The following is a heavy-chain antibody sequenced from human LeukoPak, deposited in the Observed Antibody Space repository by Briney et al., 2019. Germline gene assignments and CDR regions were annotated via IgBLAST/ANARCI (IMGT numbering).Heavy chain of an antibody. J-gene: IGHJ6*02. Sequence: GGSLRLSCAASGFTFSSYEMNWVRQAPGKGLGWVSYISSSGSTIYYADSVKGRFTISRDNAKNSLYLQMNSLRVEDTAVYYCARLFYYDSSGVYGMNVWGQGTTVTVSS. V-gene: IGHV3-48*03. D-gene: IGHD3-22*01. CDR1: GFTFSSYE. CDR3: ARLFYYDSSGVYGMNV. CDR2: ISSSGSTI.